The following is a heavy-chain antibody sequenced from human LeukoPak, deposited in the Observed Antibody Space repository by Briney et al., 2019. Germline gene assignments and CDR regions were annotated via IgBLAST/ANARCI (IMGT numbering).Heavy chain of an antibody. CDR3: ALIVVVPAAHDDAFDI. CDR1: GYTFTSYG. Sequence: ASVKVSCKASGYTFTSYGISWVRQAPGQGLEWMGCISAYNGNTNYAQKLQGRVTMTTDTSTSTAYMELRSLRSDDTAVYYCALIVVVPAAHDDAFDIWGQGTMVTVSS. D-gene: IGHD2-2*01. V-gene: IGHV1-18*01. CDR2: ISAYNGNT. J-gene: IGHJ3*02.